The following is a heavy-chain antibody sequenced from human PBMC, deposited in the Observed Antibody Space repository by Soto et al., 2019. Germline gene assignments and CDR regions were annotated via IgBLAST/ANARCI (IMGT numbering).Heavy chain of an antibody. CDR2: VHYSGNT. D-gene: IGHD6-13*01. Sequence: SETQSLTCTVSGGAIRSGDYYWSWIRQTPERGLEWCGYVHYSGNTFYNPSLKSRATISLDTSRNQFSLNLSSVTAADSAVYYCAREIMAADHFDYWGQGALVTVSS. J-gene: IGHJ4*02. CDR1: GGAIRSGDYY. CDR3: AREIMAADHFDY. V-gene: IGHV4-30-4*01.